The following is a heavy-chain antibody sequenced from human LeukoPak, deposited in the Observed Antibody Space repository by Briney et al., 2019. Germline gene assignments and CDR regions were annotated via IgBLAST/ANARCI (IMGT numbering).Heavy chain of an antibody. J-gene: IGHJ4*02. D-gene: IGHD3-10*01. V-gene: IGHV3-23*01. CDR2: ISGSGGST. CDR3: ANRPGPDGMVRGVDLRVVLDY. Sequence: GGSLRLSCAASGFTFSSYAMSWVRQAPGKGLEWVSAISGSGGSTYYADSVKGRFTISRDNSKNTLYLQMNSLRAEDTAVYYCANRPGPDGMVRGVDLRVVLDYWGQGTLVTVSS. CDR1: GFTFSSYA.